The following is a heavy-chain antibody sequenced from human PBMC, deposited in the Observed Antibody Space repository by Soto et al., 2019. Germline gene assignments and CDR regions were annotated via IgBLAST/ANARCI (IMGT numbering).Heavy chain of an antibody. CDR2: ISAYNGNT. CDR3: ARLQRVLRFLEWFNWFDP. D-gene: IGHD3-3*01. CDR1: GYTFTSYG. Sequence: ASVKVSCKSSGYTFTSYGISWVRQAPGQGLEWMGWISAYNGNTNYAQKLQGRVTMTTDTSTSTAYTELRSLRSDDTAVYYCARLQRVLRFLEWFNWFDPWGQGTLVTVSS. V-gene: IGHV1-18*01. J-gene: IGHJ5*02.